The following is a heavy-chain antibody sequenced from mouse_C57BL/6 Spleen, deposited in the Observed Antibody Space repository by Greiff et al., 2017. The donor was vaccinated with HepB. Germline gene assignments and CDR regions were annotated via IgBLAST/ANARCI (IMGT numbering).Heavy chain of an antibody. Sequence: VQLQQSDAELVKPGASVKISCKVSGYTFTDHTIHWMKQRPEQGLEWIGYIYPRDGSTKYNEKFKGKATLTADNSSSTAYMQLNSLTSEDSAVYFCVRWGSPSYCDSRTVYFDCWGQGTPLTVSS. CDR2: IYPRDGST. D-gene: IGHD1-1*01. V-gene: IGHV1-78*01. CDR1: GYTFTDHT. CDR3: VRWGSPSYCDSRTVYFDC. J-gene: IGHJ2*01.